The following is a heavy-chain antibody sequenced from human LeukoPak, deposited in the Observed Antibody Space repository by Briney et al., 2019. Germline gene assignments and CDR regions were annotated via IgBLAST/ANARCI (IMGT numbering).Heavy chain of an antibody. CDR1: GFTFSSYG. CDR3: AKDPTYGDYLNWFDP. V-gene: IGHV3-23*01. D-gene: IGHD4-17*01. CDR2: ISGSGGST. J-gene: IGHJ5*02. Sequence: PGGTLRLSCAASGFTFSSYGMSWVRQAPGKGLEWVSAISGSGGSTYYTDSVKGRFTISRDNSKNTLYLQMNSLRAEDTAVYYCAKDPTYGDYLNWFDPWGQGTLVTVSS.